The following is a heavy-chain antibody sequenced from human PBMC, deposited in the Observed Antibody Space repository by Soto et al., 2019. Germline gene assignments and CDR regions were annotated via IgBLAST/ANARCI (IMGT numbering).Heavy chain of an antibody. Sequence: QVQLLQSGAEVKKPGASVKISCKASGYNFNNYEINWVRQAPAQGLEWMGWMKGYSGNPRYAQNFQSRINFTKDTSTNTASLELAILAYEDTAIYYCARRRGESYYGVDYWGQGTLVTVSS. V-gene: IGHV1-8*01. CDR1: GYNFNNYE. CDR2: MKGYSGNP. D-gene: IGHD1-26*01. J-gene: IGHJ4*02. CDR3: ARRRGESYYGVDY.